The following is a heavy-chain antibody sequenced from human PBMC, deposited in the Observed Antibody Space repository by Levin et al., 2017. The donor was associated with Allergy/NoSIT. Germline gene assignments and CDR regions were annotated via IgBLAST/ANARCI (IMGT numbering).Heavy chain of an antibody. D-gene: IGHD1-26*01. CDR1: GFTVSSNY. J-gene: IGHJ4*02. Sequence: GGSLRLSCAASGFTVSSNYMSWVRQAPGKGLEWVSVIYSGGSTYYADSVKGRFTISRDNSKNTLYLQMNSLRAEDTAVYYCASLSGSYSYFDYWGQGTLVTVSS. V-gene: IGHV3-66*01. CDR2: IYSGGST. CDR3: ASLSGSYSYFDY.